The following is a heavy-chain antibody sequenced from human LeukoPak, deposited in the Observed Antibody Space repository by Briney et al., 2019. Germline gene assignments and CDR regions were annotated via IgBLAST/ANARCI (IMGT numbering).Heavy chain of an antibody. Sequence: PSQTLSLTCTVSGGSISSGDYYWSWIRQPPGKGLEWIGYIYCSGSTYYNPSLKSRVTISVDTSKNQFSLKLSSVTAADTAVYYCASSPYDYDSSGYYNWGQGTLVTVSS. CDR1: GGSISSGDYY. CDR2: IYCSGST. V-gene: IGHV4-30-4*01. CDR3: ASSPYDYDSSGYYN. D-gene: IGHD3-22*01. J-gene: IGHJ4*02.